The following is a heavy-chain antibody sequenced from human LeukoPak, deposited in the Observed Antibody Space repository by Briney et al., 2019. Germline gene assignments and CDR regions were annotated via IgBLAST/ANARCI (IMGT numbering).Heavy chain of an antibody. CDR3: ARKDCSGGSCYRNFDY. CDR2: ISSSSNYI. J-gene: IGHJ4*02. CDR1: GFTFSRYW. D-gene: IGHD2-15*01. V-gene: IGHV3-21*01. Sequence: GGSLRLSCEASGFTFSRYWMHWVRQAPGKGLEWVSSISSSSNYIYYAGSVKGRFTISRDNAKNSLYLQMNSLRAEDTAVYYCARKDCSGGSCYRNFDYWGQGTLVTVSS.